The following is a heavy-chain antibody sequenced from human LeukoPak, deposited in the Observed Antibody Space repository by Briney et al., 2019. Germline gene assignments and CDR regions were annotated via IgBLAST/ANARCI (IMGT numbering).Heavy chain of an antibody. V-gene: IGHV3-9*01. CDR2: ISWNSGSI. Sequence: TGGSLRLSCAASGFTFDDYAMHWVRQAPGKGLEWVSGISWNSGSIGYADSVKGRFTISRDNAKNSLYLQMNSLRAEDTAVYYCARWDIRGTAHQLDYWGQGTLVTVSS. J-gene: IGHJ4*02. CDR1: GFTFDDYA. CDR3: ARWDIRGTAHQLDY. D-gene: IGHD5-12*01.